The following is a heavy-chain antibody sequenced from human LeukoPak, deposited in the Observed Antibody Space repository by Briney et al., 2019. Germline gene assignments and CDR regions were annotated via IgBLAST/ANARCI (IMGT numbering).Heavy chain of an antibody. CDR3: ATDVVYYDSSGYGLDY. CDR1: GYTLTELS. V-gene: IGHV1-24*01. CDR2: FAPEDGET. Sequence: ASVKLSCKVSGYTLTELSIHWVRQAPGKGLEWMGGFAPEDGETIYAQKVQGRVTMAEDTSTDTAYMEMSSLRSEDTAVYYCATDVVYYDSSGYGLDYWGQGTLVTVSS. D-gene: IGHD3-22*01. J-gene: IGHJ4*02.